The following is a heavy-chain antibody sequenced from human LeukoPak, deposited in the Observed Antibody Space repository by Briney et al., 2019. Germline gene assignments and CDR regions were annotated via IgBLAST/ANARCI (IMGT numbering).Heavy chain of an antibody. CDR1: GVSISSYY. D-gene: IGHD5-12*01. CDR2: IYYSGST. V-gene: IGHV4-59*08. J-gene: IGHJ4*02. CDR3: ARQGYSAYEILDY. Sequence: KTSGTLCLSCAVSGVSISSYYWSWIRQPPGKGLEWIGYIYYSGSTNYTPSLKSRVTISVDTSKNQFSLKLSSVTAADTDVYYCARQGYSAYEILDYWGQGTLVTVSS.